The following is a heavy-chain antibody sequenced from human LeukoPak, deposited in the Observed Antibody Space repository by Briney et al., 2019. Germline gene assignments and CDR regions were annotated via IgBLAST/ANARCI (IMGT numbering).Heavy chain of an antibody. CDR2: ISGSGGST. J-gene: IGHJ4*02. CDR3: AKVESITIFGRVDY. CDR1: GFTFSSYA. Sequence: PGGSLRLSCAASGFTFSSYAMSWVRQAPGKGLEWVSAISGSGGSTYYADSVKGRFTISRDNSKNTLYLQMNSLRAEDTAVYYCAKVESITIFGRVDYWAREPWSPSPQ. V-gene: IGHV3-23*01. D-gene: IGHD3-3*01.